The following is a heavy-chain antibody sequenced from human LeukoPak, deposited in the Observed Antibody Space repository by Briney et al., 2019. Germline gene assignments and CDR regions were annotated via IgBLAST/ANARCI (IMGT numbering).Heavy chain of an antibody. Sequence: GGSLRLSCAASGFTVTTYAVHWVRQAPGKGLEWVAVISNDERKKYYADSVKGRFTISRDISKNTVYLQVNSLRTEDTAVYYCARDGPGKEDFDYWGQGTLVSVSS. CDR3: ARDGPGKEDFDY. CDR2: ISNDERKK. D-gene: IGHD1-14*01. J-gene: IGHJ4*02. V-gene: IGHV3-30*04. CDR1: GFTVTTYA.